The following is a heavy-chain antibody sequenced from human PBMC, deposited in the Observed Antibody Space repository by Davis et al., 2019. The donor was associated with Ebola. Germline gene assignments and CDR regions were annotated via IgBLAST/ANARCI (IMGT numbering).Heavy chain of an antibody. Sequence: MPSETLSLTCAISGDSVSRKSGAWSWIRQSPSRGLEWLGRTYYRSKWYNDYAVAVKSRITINADTSKNQFSLQLNSVTPEDTAVYYCAREGVAAVGTPFDYWGQGTLVTVSS. J-gene: IGHJ4*02. CDR3: AREGVAAVGTPFDY. CDR2: TYYRSKWYN. CDR1: GDSVSRKSGA. V-gene: IGHV6-1*01. D-gene: IGHD6-13*01.